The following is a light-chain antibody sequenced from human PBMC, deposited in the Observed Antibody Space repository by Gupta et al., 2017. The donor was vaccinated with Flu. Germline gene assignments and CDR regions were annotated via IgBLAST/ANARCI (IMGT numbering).Light chain of an antibody. Sequence: SSDVGRANNVSWYQQHPGKAPKLVIYDVSNRPSGVASRVSGSKSGNTASLTISGLEAEDESDYYCSSYTSTNTFYVFGTGTKVTVL. V-gene: IGLV2-14*04. CDR3: SSYTSTNTFYV. J-gene: IGLJ1*01. CDR2: DVS. CDR1: SSDVGRANN.